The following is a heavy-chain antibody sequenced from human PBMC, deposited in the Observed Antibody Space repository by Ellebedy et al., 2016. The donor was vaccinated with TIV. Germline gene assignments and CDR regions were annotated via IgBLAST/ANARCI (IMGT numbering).Heavy chain of an antibody. J-gene: IGHJ4*02. CDR3: ARESPGWAVAVF. D-gene: IGHD6-19*01. CDR2: IKGDGSER. Sequence: GESLKISCSASGFMFSTYWMIWIRQAPGKGREWVANIKGDGSERNYMDSVKGRFIISRDNAERSLSLEMNGLRVEDTAVYYCARESPGWAVAVFWGQGTQVTVSS. CDR1: GFMFSTYW. V-gene: IGHV3-7*01.